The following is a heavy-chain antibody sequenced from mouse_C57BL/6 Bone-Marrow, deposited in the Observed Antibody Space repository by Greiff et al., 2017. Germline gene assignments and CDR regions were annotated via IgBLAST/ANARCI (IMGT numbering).Heavy chain of an antibody. CDR3: ARSSYYGRSYLFDY. CDR1: GYTFTSYW. D-gene: IGHD1-1*01. V-gene: IGHV1-72*01. CDR2: IDPNSGGT. Sequence: VQLQQPGAELVKPGASVKLSCKASGYTFTSYWMHWVKQRPGRGLEWIGRIDPNSGGTKYNEKFKGKATLTVDKPSSTAYMQLSSLTSEDSAVYYCARSSYYGRSYLFDYWGQGTRGTVAA. J-gene: IGHJ2*03.